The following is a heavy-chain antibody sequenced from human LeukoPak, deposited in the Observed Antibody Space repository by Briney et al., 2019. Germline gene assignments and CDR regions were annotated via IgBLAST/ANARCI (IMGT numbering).Heavy chain of an antibody. CDR3: ARGLVIKYYYYYYMDV. CDR1: GGSFSGYY. J-gene: IGHJ6*03. CDR2: INHSGST. V-gene: IGHV4-34*01. D-gene: IGHD3-9*01. Sequence: SETLSLTCAVYGGSFSGYYWSWIRQPPGEGLEWIGEINHSGSTNYNPSLKSRVTISVDTSKNQFSLKLSSVTAADTAVYYCARGLVIKYYYYYYMDVWGKGTTVTVSS.